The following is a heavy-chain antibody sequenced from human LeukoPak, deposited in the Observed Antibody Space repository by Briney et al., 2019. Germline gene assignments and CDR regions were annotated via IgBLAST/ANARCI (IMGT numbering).Heavy chain of an antibody. J-gene: IGHJ5*02. CDR2: ISAYNGNT. Sequence: ASVKVSCKGSGYTFTSYGISWVRQAPGQGLEWMGWISAYNGNTNYAQKLQGRVTMTTDTSTSTAYMELRSLRSDDTAVYYCASMVRGAYNWFDPWGQGTLVTVSS. CDR3: ASMVRGAYNWFDP. D-gene: IGHD3-10*01. CDR1: GYTFTSYG. V-gene: IGHV1-18*01.